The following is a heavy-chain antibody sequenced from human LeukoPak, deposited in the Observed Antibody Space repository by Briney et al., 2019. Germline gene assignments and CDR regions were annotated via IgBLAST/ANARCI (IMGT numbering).Heavy chain of an antibody. CDR1: GFTFSSYL. V-gene: IGHV3-74*03. D-gene: IGHD5-12*01. CDR2: INSDGSST. CDR3: AREGRVTGYDFDY. J-gene: IGHJ4*02. Sequence: PGGSLRLSCEASGFTFSSYLMHWVRQVPGEGLVWVSRINSDGSSTTYADSVKGRFTISRDNAKNTLNLQMNSLRVEDTAVYYCAREGRVTGYDFDYWGQGTLVTVSS.